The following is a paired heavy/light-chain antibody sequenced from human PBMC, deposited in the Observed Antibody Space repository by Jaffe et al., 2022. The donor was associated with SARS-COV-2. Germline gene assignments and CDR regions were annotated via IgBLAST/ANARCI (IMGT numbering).Light chain of an antibody. J-gene: IGKJ4*01. CDR1: QSISKH. V-gene: IGKV1-39*01. CDR3: QQSYSTPLT. Sequence: DIQMTQSPSSLSASVGDRVTITCRASQSISKHLNWYQQKPGKAPNLLIYAASILQAGVPSRFSGSGSGTVFTLTVSSLQPEDFATFYCQQSYSTPLTFGGGTKVE. CDR2: AAS.
Heavy chain of an antibody. Sequence: EVQMVESGGDLVQPGGSLRLSCVASGFTFGTYSMHWVRQAPGKGLEWISYISTSSTTILYADAVKGRFSVSRDNAKNSLYLEMNSLRDEDTAVYYCARDWTFGGVIVGGYFDSWGQGTLVTVSS. V-gene: IGHV3-48*02. CDR1: GFTFGTYS. CDR2: ISTSSTTI. D-gene: IGHD3-16*02. CDR3: ARDWTFGGVIVGGYFDS. J-gene: IGHJ4*02.